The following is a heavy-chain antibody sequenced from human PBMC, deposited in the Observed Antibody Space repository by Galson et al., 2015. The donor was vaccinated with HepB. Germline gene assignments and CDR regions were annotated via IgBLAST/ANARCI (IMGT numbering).Heavy chain of an antibody. Sequence: SVKVSCKASGYTFTSYAMNWVRQAPGQGLEWMGWINTNTGNPTYAQGFIGRFVFSLDTSVSTAYLQISSLKAEDTAVYYCAIGGKQQLVHAFDIWGQGTMVTVSS. V-gene: IGHV7-4-1*02. J-gene: IGHJ3*02. CDR3: AIGGKQQLVHAFDI. D-gene: IGHD6-13*01. CDR2: INTNTGNP. CDR1: GYTFTSYA.